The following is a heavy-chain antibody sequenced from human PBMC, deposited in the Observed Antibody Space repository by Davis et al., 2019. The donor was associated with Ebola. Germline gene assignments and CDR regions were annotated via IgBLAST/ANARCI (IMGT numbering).Heavy chain of an antibody. J-gene: IGHJ6*02. V-gene: IGHV1-3*01. D-gene: IGHD2-2*01. CDR2: INAGNGNT. Sequence: ASVKVSCKASGYTFTSYAMHWVRQAPGQRLEWMGWINAGNGNTKYSQKFQGRVTMTRNTSISTAYMELSSLRSEDTAVYYCARAGGIVVVPAAQRHYYYGMDVWGQGTTVTVSS. CDR3: ARAGGIVVVPAAQRHYYYGMDV. CDR1: GYTFTSYA.